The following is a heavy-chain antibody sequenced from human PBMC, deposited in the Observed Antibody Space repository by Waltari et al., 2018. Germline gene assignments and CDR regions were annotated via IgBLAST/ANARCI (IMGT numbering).Heavy chain of an antibody. Sequence: VHLAESGGGLVKPGGSLRLSCAASGFSFGDYSFNWVRQAPGKGRQWVASISSSSSYIKYADSVKGRFTIAKDNAKKSLILKMNSLRADDTAIYYCARLARGGGLQPLDYWGQGTLVTVSS. D-gene: IGHD2-15*01. J-gene: IGHJ4*02. CDR1: GFSFGDYS. CDR3: ARLARGGGLQPLDY. CDR2: ISSSSSYI. V-gene: IGHV3-21*04.